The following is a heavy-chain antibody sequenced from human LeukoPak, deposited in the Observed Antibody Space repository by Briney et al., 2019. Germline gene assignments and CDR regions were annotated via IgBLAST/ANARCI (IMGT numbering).Heavy chain of an antibody. CDR2: IYSGGST. V-gene: IGHV3-66*01. CDR1: GFTFSSYA. J-gene: IGHJ4*02. D-gene: IGHD3-10*01. Sequence: AGGSLRLSCAASGFTFSSYAMSWVRQAPGKGLEWVSVIYSGGSTYYADSVKGRFTISRDNSKNTLYLQMNSLRAEDTAVYYCARGGVLWFGELLFRYWGQGTLVTVSS. CDR3: ARGGVLWFGELLFRY.